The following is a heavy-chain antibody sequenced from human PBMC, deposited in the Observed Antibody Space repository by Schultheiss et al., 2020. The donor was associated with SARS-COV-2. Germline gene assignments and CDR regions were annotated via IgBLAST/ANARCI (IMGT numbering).Heavy chain of an antibody. V-gene: IGHV3-48*01. CDR3: ARRSGYDSYYYYYYMDV. J-gene: IGHJ6*03. D-gene: IGHD5-12*01. Sequence: GESLKISCAASGFTFSSYSMNWVRQAPGKGLEWVSYISSSSSTIYYADSVKGRFTISRDNAKNSLYLQMNSLRAEDTAVYYCARRSGYDSYYYYYYMDVWGKGTTVTVSS. CDR1: GFTFSSYS. CDR2: ISSSSSTI.